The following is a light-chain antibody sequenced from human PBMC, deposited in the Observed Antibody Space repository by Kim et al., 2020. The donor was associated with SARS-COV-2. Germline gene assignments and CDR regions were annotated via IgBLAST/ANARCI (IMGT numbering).Light chain of an antibody. Sequence: GQTVTISCSGRNSTIGRNYVYWYQQFPGTAPKLLIYRNDKRPSGVPDRFSGSESGTSASLAISGLRSEDEADYYCVAWDDSLNGGVFGGGTQLTVL. CDR3: VAWDDSLNGGV. J-gene: IGLJ2*01. CDR1: NSTIGRNY. V-gene: IGLV1-47*01. CDR2: RND.